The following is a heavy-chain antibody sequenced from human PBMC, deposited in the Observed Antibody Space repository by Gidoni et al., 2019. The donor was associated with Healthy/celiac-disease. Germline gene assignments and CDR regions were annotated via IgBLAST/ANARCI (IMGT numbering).Heavy chain of an antibody. CDR1: GFPFDDYA. J-gene: IGHJ4*02. CDR3: AARYDISTGYYGY. D-gene: IGHD3-9*01. V-gene: IGHV3-9*01. CDR2: MSWNSGSI. Sequence: EVQLVESGGGLVQPGRSLRLSITASGFPFDDYAMHWVRQAPGKGLEWVSGMSWNSGSIGYADSVKGRFTISRDNAKNSLYLQMNSLRAEDTALYYCAARYDISTGYYGYWGQGTLVTVSS.